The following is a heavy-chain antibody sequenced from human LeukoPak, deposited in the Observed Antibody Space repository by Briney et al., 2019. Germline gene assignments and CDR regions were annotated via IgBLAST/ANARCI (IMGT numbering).Heavy chain of an antibody. CDR2: INHSGGT. Sequence: PSETLSLTCAVYGGSFSGYYWSWIRQPPGKGLEWIGEINHSGGTNYNPSLKSRVTISVDTSKNQFSLELSSVTAADTAVYYCARRRWLVYFDYWGQGTLVTVSS. V-gene: IGHV4-34*01. D-gene: IGHD6-19*01. CDR1: GGSFSGYY. J-gene: IGHJ4*02. CDR3: ARRRWLVYFDY.